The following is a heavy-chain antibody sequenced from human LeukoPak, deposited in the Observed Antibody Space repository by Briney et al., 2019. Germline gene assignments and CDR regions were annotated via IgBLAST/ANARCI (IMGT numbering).Heavy chain of an antibody. CDR1: GYTFTSYG. Sequence: GASVKVSCKASGYTFTSYGISWVRQAPGQGLEWMGWISAYNGNTNYAQKLQGRVTMTTDTSTSTAYMELRSLRSDNTAVYYCARETGNVLRYFDWLSRTSTNQYYFDYWGQGTLVTVSS. D-gene: IGHD3-9*01. CDR2: ISAYNGNT. J-gene: IGHJ4*02. V-gene: IGHV1-18*01. CDR3: ARETGNVLRYFDWLSRTSTNQYYFDY.